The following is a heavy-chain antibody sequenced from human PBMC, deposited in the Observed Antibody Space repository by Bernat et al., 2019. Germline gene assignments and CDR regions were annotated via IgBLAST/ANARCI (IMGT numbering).Heavy chain of an antibody. CDR3: ARDRDGGLWFDI. Sequence: EVQLVESGGGLVKPGGSLRLSCAASGVTFSSYSMNWVRQAPGKGLEWVSSISSSSSYIYYADSVKGRFTISRDHAKNSLYLQMNSLRAEDTAVYYCARDRDGGLWFDIWGQGTMVTVSS. V-gene: IGHV3-21*01. D-gene: IGHD5-24*01. CDR1: GVTFSSYS. J-gene: IGHJ3*02. CDR2: ISSSSSYI.